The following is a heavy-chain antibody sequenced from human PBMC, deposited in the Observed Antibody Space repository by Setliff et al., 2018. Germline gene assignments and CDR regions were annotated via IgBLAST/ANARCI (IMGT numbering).Heavy chain of an antibody. CDR2: IYYSGST. V-gene: IGHV4-38-2*01. Sequence: SETLSLTCAVSGYSISSGYYWGWIRQPPGKGLEWIGYIYYSGSTYYNPSLKSRVTISVDTSKNQFSLKLSSVTAADTAVYYCARLRGAFDYWGQGTLVTISS. CDR1: GYSISSGYY. CDR3: ARLRGAFDY. J-gene: IGHJ4*02. D-gene: IGHD3-16*01.